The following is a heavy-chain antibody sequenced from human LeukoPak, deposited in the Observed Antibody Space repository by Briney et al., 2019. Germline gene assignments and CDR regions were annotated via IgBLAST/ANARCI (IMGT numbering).Heavy chain of an antibody. CDR1: GLTFSNYA. V-gene: IGHV3-23*01. J-gene: IGHJ4*02. Sequence: GGSLTLSCAASGLTFSNYAMTWVRQAPGKGLEWVSAISGIGGRTNSADSVKGRFTISRDDSKSTLYLQMNSLRAEDTAVYYCAKGKAGAYPYYFDYWGQGTLVTVSS. CDR2: ISGIGGRT. D-gene: IGHD1-26*01. CDR3: AKGKAGAYPYYFDY.